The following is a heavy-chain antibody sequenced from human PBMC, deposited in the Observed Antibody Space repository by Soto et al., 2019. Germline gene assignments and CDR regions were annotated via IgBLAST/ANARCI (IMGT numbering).Heavy chain of an antibody. CDR1: GYSFTSYW. V-gene: IGHV5-10-1*01. CDR3: ARHWIPAARSHGDYYGMDV. Sequence: PGESLKISCKGSGYSFTSYWISWVRQMPGKGLEWMGRIDPSDSYTNYSPSFQGHVTISADKSISTAYLQWSSLKASDTAMYYCARHWIPAARSHGDYYGMDVWGQGTTVTVSS. D-gene: IGHD2-2*01. J-gene: IGHJ6*02. CDR2: IDPSDSYT.